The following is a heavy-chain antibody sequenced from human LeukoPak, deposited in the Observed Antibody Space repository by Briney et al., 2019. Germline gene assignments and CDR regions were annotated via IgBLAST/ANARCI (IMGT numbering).Heavy chain of an antibody. Sequence: PGGSLRLSCAASGFTVSTNYMSSVRQAPGKWLEWVSVIYSGDSTYYADSVKGRFTISRDNSKNTLYLQMNSLRAEDTAVYYCARGSGGHGGGPAFDYWGQGTLVTVSS. V-gene: IGHV3-53*01. CDR1: GFTVSTNY. J-gene: IGHJ4*02. CDR3: ARGSGGHGGGPAFDY. D-gene: IGHD2-15*01. CDR2: IYSGDST.